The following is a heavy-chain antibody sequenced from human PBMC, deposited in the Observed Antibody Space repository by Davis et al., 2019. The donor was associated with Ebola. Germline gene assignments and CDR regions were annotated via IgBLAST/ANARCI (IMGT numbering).Heavy chain of an antibody. V-gene: IGHV3-33*06. J-gene: IGHJ4*02. CDR2: IWYDGSNK. Sequence: GGSLRLSCAASGFTFSSYGMHLVRHAPGKGLEWVAVIWYDGSNKYYADSVKGRFTISRDNSKNTLYLQMNSLRAEDTAVYYCAKDDGLLWFGELLGTFDYWGQGTLVTVSS. CDR3: AKDDGLLWFGELLGTFDY. CDR1: GFTFSSYG. D-gene: IGHD3-10*01.